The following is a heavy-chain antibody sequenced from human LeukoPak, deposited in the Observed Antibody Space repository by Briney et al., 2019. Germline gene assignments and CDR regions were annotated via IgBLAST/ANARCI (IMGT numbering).Heavy chain of an antibody. Sequence: GGSLRLSCAASGFTFSDYYMSWIRQAPGKGLEWVSYISSSGSTIYYADSVKGRFTISRDNAKNSLYLQMNSLRAEDTAVYYCARDQDGGNWCNWFDPWGQGTLVTVSS. J-gene: IGHJ5*02. V-gene: IGHV3-11*04. CDR3: ARDQDGGNWCNWFDP. D-gene: IGHD4-23*01. CDR2: ISSSGSTI. CDR1: GFTFSDYY.